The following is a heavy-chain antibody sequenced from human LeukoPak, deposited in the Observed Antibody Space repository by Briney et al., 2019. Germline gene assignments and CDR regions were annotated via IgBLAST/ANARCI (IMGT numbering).Heavy chain of an antibody. V-gene: IGHV3-48*04. Sequence: GGSLRLSCAASGFTFSTSSMNWVRQAPGKERGWVSYITSGSSTMYYADSVKGRFTISRDNAKNTLYLQMNSLRAEDTAVYYCARGGLFAYYFDYWGQGTLVTVSS. CDR3: ARGGLFAYYFDY. CDR2: ITSGSSTM. CDR1: GFTFSTSS. D-gene: IGHD3-10*02. J-gene: IGHJ4*02.